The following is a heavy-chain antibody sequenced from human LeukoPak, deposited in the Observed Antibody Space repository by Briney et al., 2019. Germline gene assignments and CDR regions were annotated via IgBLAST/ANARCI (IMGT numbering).Heavy chain of an antibody. CDR3: AKAVGSSGYFSRDAFDI. V-gene: IGHV3-23*01. J-gene: IGHJ3*02. CDR2: ISGGGSGT. Sequence: GGSLRLSCAPSGFTFSSYAMSWVCQAPGKGLEWVAVISGGGSGTYYADSVRGRFTISRDNSKNTVYLQMNSLRAEDTAIYYCAKAVGSSGYFSRDAFDIWGQGTMVTVSS. CDR1: GFTFSSYA. D-gene: IGHD3-22*01.